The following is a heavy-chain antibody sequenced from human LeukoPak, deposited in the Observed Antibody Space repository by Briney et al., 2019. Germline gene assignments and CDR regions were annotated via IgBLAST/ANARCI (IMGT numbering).Heavy chain of an antibody. D-gene: IGHD3-10*01. Sequence: SETLSLTCTVSGDSISTSNSYWGWIRQPPGKGLEWIGSIYYSGNTYYNASLKSRVTISVDTSKNQFSLKLTSVTAADTAVYYCARVCAVRGHYYYYYMDVWGKGTTVTISS. J-gene: IGHJ6*03. CDR3: ARVCAVRGHYYYYYMDV. CDR2: IYYSGNT. CDR1: GDSISTSNSY. V-gene: IGHV4-39*01.